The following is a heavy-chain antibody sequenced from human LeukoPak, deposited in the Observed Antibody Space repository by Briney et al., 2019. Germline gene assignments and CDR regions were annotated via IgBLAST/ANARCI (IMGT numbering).Heavy chain of an antibody. CDR3: PTDTSIRKYSTNAVSSPSAY. CDR1: GFTFSSYA. D-gene: IGHD2-8*01. V-gene: IGHV3-23*01. Sequence: GGALTLSCAGSGFTFSSYAMSWVREAPGHGVGGGSVISDSGDYTSYADSVRGRFTISRDTSRNTPYLQMISPRPEAPAASHSPTDTSIRKYSTNAVSSPSAYWGQGTLVTVSS. CDR2: ISDSGDYT. J-gene: IGHJ4*02.